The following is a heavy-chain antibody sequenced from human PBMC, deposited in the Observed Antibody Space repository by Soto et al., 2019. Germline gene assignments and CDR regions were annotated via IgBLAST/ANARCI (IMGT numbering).Heavy chain of an antibody. CDR3: ARGDYQYSIDY. Sequence: QLQLQESGSRLVKSSQTLSLTCTVSGDSMTSGDYSWSWIRQPPGKGLEWLGYIYRTGNTHYSPSLKSRVSISQDRSTNQCSLELTSVTAADTAVYYCARGDYQYSIDYWGQGTIVTVSS. D-gene: IGHD2-2*01. CDR2: IYRTGNT. J-gene: IGHJ4*02. V-gene: IGHV4-30-2*01. CDR1: GDSMTSGDYS.